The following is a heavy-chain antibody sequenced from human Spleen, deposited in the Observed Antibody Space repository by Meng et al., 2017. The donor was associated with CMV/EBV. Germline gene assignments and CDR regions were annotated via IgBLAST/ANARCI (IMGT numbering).Heavy chain of an antibody. CDR2: ISYSATSA. CDR3: AKELRGIEYFVNGAPGLDY. D-gene: IGHD2/OR15-2a*01. J-gene: IGHJ4*02. V-gene: IGHV3-23*01. Sequence: LSLTCAASAFTFSSYAMSWVRQAPGKGLEWVSGISYSATSAFYPGSVKGRFTISRDNSKNTLYLQMNSLRAEDTAVYYCAKELRGIEYFVNGAPGLDYWGQGALVTVSS. CDR1: AFTFSSYA.